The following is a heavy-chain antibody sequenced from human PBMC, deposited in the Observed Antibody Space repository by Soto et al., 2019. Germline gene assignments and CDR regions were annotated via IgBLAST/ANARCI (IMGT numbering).Heavy chain of an antibody. CDR1: GGSISSGDYY. J-gene: IGHJ6*02. Sequence: PSETLSLTCTVSGGSISSGDYYWSWIRQPPGKGLEWIGYIYYSGSTYYNPSLKSRVTISVDTSKNQFSLKLSSVTAADTAVYYGARVCRSVPNYYYYGMDVWGQGTTVTVSS. CDR3: ARVCRSVPNYYYYGMDV. CDR2: IYYSGST. V-gene: IGHV4-30-4*01.